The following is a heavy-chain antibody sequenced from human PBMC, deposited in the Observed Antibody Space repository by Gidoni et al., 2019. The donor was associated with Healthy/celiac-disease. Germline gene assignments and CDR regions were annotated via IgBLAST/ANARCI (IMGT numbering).Heavy chain of an antibody. D-gene: IGHD3-22*01. Sequence: QVQLQESGPGLVKPSETLSLTCTVSGGPVSSGSYYWSWIRQPPGKGLEWIGYIYYSGSTNYNPALKSRVTISVDTSKNQFSLKLSSVTAADTAVYYCARDVGNPKVWYYYDSSSSLFDYWGQGTLVTVSS. CDR1: GGPVSSGSYY. CDR3: ARDVGNPKVWYYYDSSSSLFDY. CDR2: IYYSGST. J-gene: IGHJ4*02. V-gene: IGHV4-61*01.